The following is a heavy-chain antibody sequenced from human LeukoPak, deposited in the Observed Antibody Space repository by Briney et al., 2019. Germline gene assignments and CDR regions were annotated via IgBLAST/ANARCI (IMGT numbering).Heavy chain of an antibody. V-gene: IGHV3-23*01. D-gene: IGHD2-15*01. CDR2: ISGNGGST. Sequence: GGSLRLSCAASGFTFSSYAMSWVRQAPGKGLESVSTISGNGGSTYYADSVEGRFTISRDNSKNTLYLQMTSLRAEDTALYYCARVPSARWLGPWGQGTLVTVSS. CDR1: GFTFSSYA. CDR3: ARVPSARWLGP. J-gene: IGHJ5*02.